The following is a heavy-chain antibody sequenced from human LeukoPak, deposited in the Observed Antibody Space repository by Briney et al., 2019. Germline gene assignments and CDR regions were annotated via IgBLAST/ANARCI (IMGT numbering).Heavy chain of an antibody. CDR1: GGSISSGDYY. Sequence: PSETLSPTCTVSGGSISSGDYYWSWIRLPPGRGLEWIGYIYYSGSTYYNPSLKSRVSISVDTSKNQFALRLSSVTAADTAVYYCAREVRDYLDRSGYYGYWGQGALVTVSS. CDR3: AREVRDYLDRSGYYGY. V-gene: IGHV4-30-4*01. D-gene: IGHD3-22*01. CDR2: IYYSGST. J-gene: IGHJ4*02.